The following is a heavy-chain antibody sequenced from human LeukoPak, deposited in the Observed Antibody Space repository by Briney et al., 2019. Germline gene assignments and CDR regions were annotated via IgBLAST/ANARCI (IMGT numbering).Heavy chain of an antibody. D-gene: IGHD2-21*01. J-gene: IGHJ4*02. Sequence: GGSLRLSCAASGFIFRTYGMNWVRQAPGKGLEYVSGITAGGGNTYYGDSLKGRFTISRDDSKDTLVLQMNSRRVEDTAVYYCAKGMYGVGGALDYWGRGSLVTVSS. V-gene: IGHV3-23*01. CDR1: GFIFRTYG. CDR3: AKGMYGVGGALDY. CDR2: ITAGGGNT.